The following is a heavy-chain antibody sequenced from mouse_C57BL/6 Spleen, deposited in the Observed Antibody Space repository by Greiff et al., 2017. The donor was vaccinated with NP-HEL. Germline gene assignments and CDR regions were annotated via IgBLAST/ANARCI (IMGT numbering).Heavy chain of an antibody. CDR1: GYTFTDYY. V-gene: IGHV1-26*01. J-gene: IGHJ2*01. CDR3: ARWGYGSSYDY. D-gene: IGHD1-1*01. CDR2: INTNNGGT. Sequence: EVQLQQSGPELVKPGASVKISCKASGYTFTDYYMNWVKQSHGKSLEWIGDINTNNGGTSYNQKFKGKATLTVDKSSSTAYMELRSLTSEDSAVYSCARWGYGSSYDYWGQGTTLTVSS.